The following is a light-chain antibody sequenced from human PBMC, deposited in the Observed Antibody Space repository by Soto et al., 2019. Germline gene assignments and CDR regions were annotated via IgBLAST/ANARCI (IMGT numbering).Light chain of an antibody. CDR3: KPYESWLPLFT. CDR1: QSVGNN. J-gene: IGKJ3*01. V-gene: IGKV3-15*01. Sequence: ILLTQYPGTVSLSPVQSATLYCRRIQSVGNNLAWYQQKPGQPPSLFIFGASVRATGVPDRFSGSGSGTEFTLSISNLQSEDSAVYYCKPYESWLPLFTLGPGTKADI. CDR2: GAS.